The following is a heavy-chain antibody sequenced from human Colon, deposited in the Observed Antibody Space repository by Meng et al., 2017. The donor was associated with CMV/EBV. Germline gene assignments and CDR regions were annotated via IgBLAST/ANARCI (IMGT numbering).Heavy chain of an antibody. V-gene: IGHV3-48*04. CDR2: ISSSSSTI. J-gene: IGHJ6*02. D-gene: IGHD2-2*01. Sequence: GESLKISCAASGFTFSSYSMNWVRQAPGKGLVWVSYISSSSSTIYYADSVKGRFTISRDNAKNSLYLQMNSLRAEDTAVYYCARDRCSSTSCFYYYYDMDVWGQGTTVTVSS. CDR3: ARDRCSSTSCFYYYYDMDV. CDR1: GFTFSSYS.